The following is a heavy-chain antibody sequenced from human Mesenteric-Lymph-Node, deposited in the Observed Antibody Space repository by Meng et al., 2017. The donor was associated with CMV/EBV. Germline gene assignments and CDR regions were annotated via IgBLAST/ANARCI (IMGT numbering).Heavy chain of an antibody. CDR3: AKDVVQEEYNHRMDV. D-gene: IGHD2-15*01. CDR1: GFPFDSYG. Sequence: GESLKISCAASGFPFDSYGMHWVRQAPGKGLEWVAFIRYDGSNKYYAESVKGRFTISRDNSKNTLYLQMNSLRAEDTAVYYCAKDVVQEEYNHRMDVWGQGTTVTVSS. CDR2: IRYDGSNK. J-gene: IGHJ6*02. V-gene: IGHV3-30*02.